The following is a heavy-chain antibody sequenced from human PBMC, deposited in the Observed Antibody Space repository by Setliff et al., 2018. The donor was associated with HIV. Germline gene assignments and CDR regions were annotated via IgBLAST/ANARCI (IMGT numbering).Heavy chain of an antibody. Sequence: SETLSLTCTVSGDSIGFSGYFWSWIRQHPGKGLEWIGYIYSSGTKYYNPSLKSRLAISLDTSKNQFSLNLRSVTAADTAVYFCARDRFGVPANDWGQGILVTVSS. D-gene: IGHD3-3*01. J-gene: IGHJ4*02. CDR2: IYSSGTK. CDR3: ARDRFGVPAND. V-gene: IGHV4-31*03. CDR1: GDSIGFSGYF.